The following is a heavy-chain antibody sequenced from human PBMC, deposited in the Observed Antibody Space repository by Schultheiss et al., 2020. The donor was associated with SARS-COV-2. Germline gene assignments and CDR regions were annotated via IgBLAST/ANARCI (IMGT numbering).Heavy chain of an antibody. Sequence: GGSLRLSCAASGFTFSSYSMNWVRQAPGKGLEWVSAISGSGGSTYYADSVKGRFTISRDNSKNTLYLQMNSLRAKDTALYYCAKDILRGSWFDPWGQGTLVTVSS. D-gene: IGHD1-26*01. J-gene: IGHJ5*02. CDR2: ISGSGGST. CDR3: AKDILRGSWFDP. V-gene: IGHV3-23*01. CDR1: GFTFSSYS.